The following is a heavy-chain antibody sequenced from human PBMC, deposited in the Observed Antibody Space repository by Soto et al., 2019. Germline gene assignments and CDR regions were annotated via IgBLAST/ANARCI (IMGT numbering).Heavy chain of an antibody. V-gene: IGHV4-31*03. CDR3: ARTDSSGYYFVY. CDR2: IYSSGTT. D-gene: IGHD3-22*01. CDR1: GDFISSGGYY. J-gene: IGHJ4*02. Sequence: QVHLQESGPGLVKPSQTLSLTCTVSGDFISSGGYYWSWIRQLPGKGLEWIGYIYSSGTTYYNPSLKSRITISVDTSKNQFSLNLSSVTAADTAVYYCARTDSSGYYFVYWGQGTLVTVFS.